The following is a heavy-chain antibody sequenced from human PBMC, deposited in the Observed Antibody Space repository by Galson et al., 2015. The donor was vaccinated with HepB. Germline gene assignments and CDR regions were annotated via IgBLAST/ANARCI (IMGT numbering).Heavy chain of an antibody. V-gene: IGHV1-2*02. CDR2: INPNSGGT. J-gene: IGHJ4*02. D-gene: IGHD6-13*01. CDR1: GYTFTGHY. Sequence: SVKVSCKASGYTFTGHYMQWVRQAPGQGLEWMGWINPNSGGTNYAQKFQGRVTMTRDTSISTAYMELSSLRSDDTAVYYCARVGAAAGRPHFDYWGQGTLVTISS. CDR3: ARVGAAAGRPHFDY.